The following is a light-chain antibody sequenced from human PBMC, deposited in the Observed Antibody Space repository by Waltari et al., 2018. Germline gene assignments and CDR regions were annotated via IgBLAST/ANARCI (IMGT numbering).Light chain of an antibody. J-gene: IGKJ1*01. CDR3: QQYGSLPTT. CDR2: GAS. CDR1: QSVSSSY. Sequence: EFVLTQSPGTLSLSPGERATLACRARQSVSSSYLAWYQQNPGHAPRLLICGASSRAAGVPDRCSGSGSGTDFTLTISRLEPEDFAVYYCQQYGSLPTTFGQGTKVEIK. V-gene: IGKV3-20*01.